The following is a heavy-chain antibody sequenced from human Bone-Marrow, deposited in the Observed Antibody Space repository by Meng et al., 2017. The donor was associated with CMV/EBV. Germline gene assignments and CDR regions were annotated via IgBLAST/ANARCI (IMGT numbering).Heavy chain of an antibody. D-gene: IGHD2-2*02. CDR1: GGTFSSYA. V-gene: IGHV1-69*05. CDR2: IIPIFGTA. J-gene: IGHJ4*02. Sequence: SVKVFCKAAGGTFSSYAISWVRQAPGQGLEWMGGIIPIFGTANYAQKFQGRVTITTDESTSTAYMERSSLRSEDTAVYYCARGPYRLYQLLYGFDYWGQGTLVTVSS. CDR3: ARGPYRLYQLLYGFDY.